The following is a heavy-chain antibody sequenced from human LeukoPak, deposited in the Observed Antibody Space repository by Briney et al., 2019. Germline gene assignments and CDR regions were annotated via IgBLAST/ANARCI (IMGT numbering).Heavy chain of an antibody. J-gene: IGHJ3*02. V-gene: IGHV3-30*02. CDR1: GFTFSSYG. CDR3: AKEKSSGWHDAFDI. D-gene: IGHD6-19*01. Sequence: GRSLRLSCAASGFTFSSYGMHWVRQAPGKGLEWVAFIRYDGTNKYYADSVKGRFTISRDDSKNTLYLQMSSLRAEDTAVYYCAKEKSSGWHDAFDIGGQGTTVTVSS. CDR2: IRYDGTNK.